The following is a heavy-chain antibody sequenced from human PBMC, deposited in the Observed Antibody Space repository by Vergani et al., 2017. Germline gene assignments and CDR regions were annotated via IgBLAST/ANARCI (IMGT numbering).Heavy chain of an antibody. CDR2: ISGSGGST. D-gene: IGHD2-2*01. CDR3: AVEGGAYCSSTSCYFDY. CDR1: GFTFSSYA. Sequence: DVQLLQSGGDLVQPGGSLKLSCAASGFTFSSYAMSWVRQAPGKGLEWVSAISGSGGSTYYADSVKGRFTISRDNSKNTLYLQMNSLRAEDTAVYYCAVEGGAYCSSTSCYFDYWGQGTLVTVSS. V-gene: IGHV3-23*01. J-gene: IGHJ4*02.